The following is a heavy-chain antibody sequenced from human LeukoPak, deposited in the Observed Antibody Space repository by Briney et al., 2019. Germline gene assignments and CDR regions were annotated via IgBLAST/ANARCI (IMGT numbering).Heavy chain of an antibody. D-gene: IGHD3-10*01. CDR2: IYCSGST. J-gene: IGHJ5*02. V-gene: IGHV4-31*03. CDR1: GGSISSGGYY. CDR3: ARGSYYGSGSTRPFDP. Sequence: SETLSLTCTVSGGSISSGGYYWSWIRQHPGKGLEWIGYIYCSGSTYYNPSLKSRVTISVDTSKNQFSLKLSSVTAADTAVYYCARGSYYGSGSTRPFDPWGQGTLVTVSS.